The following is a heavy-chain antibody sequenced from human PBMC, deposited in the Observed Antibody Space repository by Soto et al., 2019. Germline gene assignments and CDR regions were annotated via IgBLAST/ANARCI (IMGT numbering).Heavy chain of an antibody. Sequence: QVQLQESGPGLVKPSQTLSLTCTVSGGSISSGDYYWSWIRQPPGKGLEWIGYIYYSGSTYYNPPLKRLVNIAVDTSKNHFSLKLSSVTAADTAVDYCARNRMGYGCTAVWFDPWGQGTLVTVSS. CDR1: GGSISSGDYY. J-gene: IGHJ5*02. CDR2: IYYSGST. V-gene: IGHV4-30-4*01. CDR3: ARNRMGYGCTAVWFDP. D-gene: IGHD2-8*01.